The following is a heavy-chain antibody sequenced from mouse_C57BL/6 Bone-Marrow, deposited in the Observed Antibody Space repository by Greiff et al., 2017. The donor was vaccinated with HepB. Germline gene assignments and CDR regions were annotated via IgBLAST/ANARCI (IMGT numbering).Heavy chain of an antibody. J-gene: IGHJ4*01. D-gene: IGHD1-1*01. CDR1: GYTFTSYW. CDR2: IDPSDSYT. Sequence: QVQLQQPGAELVKPGASVKLSCKASGYTFTSYWMQWVKQRPGQGLEWIGEIDPSDSYTNYNQKFKGKATLTVDTSSSTAYMQLSSLTSEDSAVYYCARRGNYYGSFFMDYWGQGTSVTVSS. CDR3: ARRGNYYGSFFMDY. V-gene: IGHV1-50*01.